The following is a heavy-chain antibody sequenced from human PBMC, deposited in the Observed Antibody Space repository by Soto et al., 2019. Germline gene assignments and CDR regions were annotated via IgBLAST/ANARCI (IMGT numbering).Heavy chain of an antibody. D-gene: IGHD5-18*01. CDR2: IIPIFGTA. V-gene: IGHV1-69*13. CDR3: GLNVDTAMVSYYYYGMDV. J-gene: IGHJ6*02. Sequence: ASVKVSCKASGGTFSNYAISWVRQAPGQGLEWMGGIIPIFGTANYAQKFQGRVTITADESTSTAYMELSSLRSEDTAVYYCGLNVDTAMVSYYYYGMDVWGQGTTVTVSS. CDR1: GGTFSNYA.